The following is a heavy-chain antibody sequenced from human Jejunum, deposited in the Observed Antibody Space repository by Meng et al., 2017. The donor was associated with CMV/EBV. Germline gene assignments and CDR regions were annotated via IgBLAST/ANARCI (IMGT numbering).Heavy chain of an antibody. CDR1: GFTFSSYW. V-gene: IGHV3-74*01. CDR3: ARGSTGYGNFDY. CDR2: SSGDGSGI. Sequence: SCAASGFTFSSYWMHWVRQAPGKGLVWLARSSGDGSGINYADSVEGRLTISRDNAKNTLYLQINSHRADDTAVYYCARGSTGYGNFDYWGQGTLVTVSS. D-gene: IGHD5-12*01. J-gene: IGHJ4*02.